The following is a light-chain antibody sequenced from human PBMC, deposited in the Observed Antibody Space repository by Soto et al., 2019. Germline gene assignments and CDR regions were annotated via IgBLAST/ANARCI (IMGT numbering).Light chain of an antibody. Sequence: QSVLTQPPSVSAAPGQKVTISCSGSSSNIENYYVSWYQQLPGTAPKLLIYDNNKRPSGIPDRFSGPKSGTSATLDITGLQTGDEADYYCGTYDSSLRDGVFGTGTKGTVL. CDR3: GTYDSSLRDGV. J-gene: IGLJ1*01. CDR1: SSNIENYY. V-gene: IGLV1-51*01. CDR2: DNN.